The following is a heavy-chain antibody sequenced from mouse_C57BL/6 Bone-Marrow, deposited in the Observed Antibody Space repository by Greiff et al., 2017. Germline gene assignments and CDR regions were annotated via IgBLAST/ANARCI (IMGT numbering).Heavy chain of an antibody. Sequence: QVQLQQSGTELVKPGASVKLSCKASGYTFTSYWMHWVKQRPGQGLEWIGNINPSNGGTYYNEKFKSKATLTVNKSSSTAYMQLSSLTSEDSAVXSCARWCYCGSSRGFAYWGQGTMVTVSA. CDR2: INPSNGGT. CDR3: ARWCYCGSSRGFAY. CDR1: GYTFTSYW. V-gene: IGHV1-53*01. J-gene: IGHJ3*01. D-gene: IGHD1-1*01.